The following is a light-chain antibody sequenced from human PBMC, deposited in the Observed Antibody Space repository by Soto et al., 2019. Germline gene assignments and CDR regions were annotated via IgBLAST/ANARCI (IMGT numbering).Light chain of an antibody. CDR3: HQYNNWPPWM. CDR1: HGVSSN. Sequence: EIVRTQCPGTLSLSPGERATLSGRSSHGVSSNLAWYHQKPGQAPRLLIYGASTRATGIPARFSGSGSGTEFTLTISSLQSEDYAAYYSHQYNNWPPWMFGQGTKVDI. CDR2: GAS. V-gene: IGKV3-15*01. J-gene: IGKJ1*01.